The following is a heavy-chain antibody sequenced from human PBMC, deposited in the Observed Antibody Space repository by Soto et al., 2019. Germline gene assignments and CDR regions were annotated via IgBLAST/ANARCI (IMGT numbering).Heavy chain of an antibody. CDR1: GGSISSGGYY. CDR2: IYYSGST. J-gene: IGHJ4*02. V-gene: IGHV4-31*03. CDR3: ARGPDGYKFPPCFDY. Sequence: QVQLQESGPGLVKPSQTLSLTCTVSGGSISSGGYYWSWIRQHPGKGLEWIGYIYYSGSTYYNPSLKSRVTISVDTSKNQFSLKLSSVTAADTAVYYCARGPDGYKFPPCFDYWGQGTLVTVSS. D-gene: IGHD5-12*01.